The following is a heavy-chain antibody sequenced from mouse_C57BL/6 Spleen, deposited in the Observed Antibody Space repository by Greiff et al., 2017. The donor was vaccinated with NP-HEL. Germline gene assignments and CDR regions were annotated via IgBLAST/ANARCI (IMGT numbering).Heavy chain of an antibody. V-gene: IGHV1-69*01. CDR1: GYTFTSYW. CDR2: IDPSDSYT. J-gene: IGHJ3*01. D-gene: IGHD2-5*01. Sequence: VKLMESGAELVMPGASVKLSCKASGYTFTSYWMHWVKQRPGQGLEWIGEIDPSDSYTNYNQKFKGKSTLTVDKSSSTAYMQLSSLTSEDSAVYYCARAYYSKGWFAYWGQGTLVTVSA. CDR3: ARAYYSKGWFAY.